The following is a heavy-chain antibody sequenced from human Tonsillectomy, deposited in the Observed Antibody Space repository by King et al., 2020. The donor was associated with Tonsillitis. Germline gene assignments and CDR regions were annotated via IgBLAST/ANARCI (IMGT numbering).Heavy chain of an antibody. CDR1: EFSFSVYS. CDR2: INVNDNDV. D-gene: IGHD3-9*01. V-gene: IGHV3-21*01. CDR3: ARGPLLRYFDRGYNYFDF. J-gene: IGHJ5*01. Sequence: EVQLVESGGDLVRPGGSLRLSCAASEFSFSVYSMTWVRQAPGKGLEWVSSINVNDNDVFYTDSVKGRFTISRDNAKNSMYLHLNSLRAEDTAMYYCARGPLLRYFDRGYNYFDFWGQGTLVTVSS.